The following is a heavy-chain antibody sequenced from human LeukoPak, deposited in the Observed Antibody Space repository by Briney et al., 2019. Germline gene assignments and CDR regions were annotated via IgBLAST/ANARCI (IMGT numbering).Heavy chain of an antibody. V-gene: IGHV3-23*01. CDR2: ISGSGGST. D-gene: IGHD6-13*01. CDR3: AKAGYSSSWYWGGFDY. Sequence: PGGSLRLSCAASGFTFSSYAMSWVRQAPGKGLEWVPAISGSGGSTYYADSVKGRFTISRDNSKNTLYLQMNSLRAEDTAVYYCAKAGYSSSWYWGGFDYWGQGTLVTVSS. J-gene: IGHJ4*02. CDR1: GFTFSSYA.